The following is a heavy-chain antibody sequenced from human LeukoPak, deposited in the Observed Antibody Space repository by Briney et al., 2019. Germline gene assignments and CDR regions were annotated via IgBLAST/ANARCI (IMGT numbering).Heavy chain of an antibody. D-gene: IGHD3-22*01. J-gene: IGHJ4*02. CDR2: IQDDGATT. Sequence: GGSLRLSCAASGFTFSAFPMHWVRQAPGKGLEWVALIQDDGATTNYADSVRGRFTISRDNSKSTVYLQMNSLKPDDTAVYYCATQSIALVVVISPFDYWGQGTLVTVSS. CDR1: GFTFSAFP. V-gene: IGHV3-30*02. CDR3: ATQSIALVVVISPFDY.